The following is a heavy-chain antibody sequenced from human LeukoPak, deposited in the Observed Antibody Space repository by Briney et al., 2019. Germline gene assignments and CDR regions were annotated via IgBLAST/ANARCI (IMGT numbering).Heavy chain of an antibody. CDR2: ISTTSYI. CDR3: ARDSSGWSRDY. D-gene: IGHD6-19*01. V-gene: IGHV3-21*01. CDR1: GVTFSSCS. Sequence: PGGSLRLSCAASGVTFSSCSMSWVRQAPGKGLEWVSTISTTSYIYYANSVKGRFTISRDNAKNSLYLQMNSLRAEDTAGYYCARDSSGWSRDYWGQGTLVTVSS. J-gene: IGHJ4*02.